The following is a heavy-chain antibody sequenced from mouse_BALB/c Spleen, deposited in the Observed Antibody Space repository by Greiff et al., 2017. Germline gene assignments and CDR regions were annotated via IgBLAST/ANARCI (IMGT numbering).Heavy chain of an antibody. Sequence: VMLVESGPGLVAPSQSLSITCTVSGFSLTDYGVSWIRQPPGKGLEWLGVIWGGGSTYYNSALKSRLSISKDNSKSQVFLKMNSLQTDDTAMYYCAKHKDYYGSSPFDVWGAGTTVTVSS. J-gene: IGHJ1*01. CDR3: AKHKDYYGSSPFDV. D-gene: IGHD1-1*01. CDR1: GFSLTDYG. CDR2: IWGGGST. V-gene: IGHV2-6-5*01.